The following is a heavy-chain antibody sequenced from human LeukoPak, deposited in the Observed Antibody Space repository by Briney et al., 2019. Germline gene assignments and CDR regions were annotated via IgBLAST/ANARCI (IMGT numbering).Heavy chain of an antibody. Sequence: GRSLRLSCAASGFTFSSYGMHWVRQAPGKGLEWVAVIWYDGSNKYYADSVKGRFTISRDNSKNTLYLQMNSLRAEDTAVYYCARETYTVTMGNWFDPWGQGTLVTVSS. V-gene: IGHV3-33*01. CDR3: ARETYTVTMGNWFDP. CDR2: IWYDGSNK. CDR1: GFTFSSYG. D-gene: IGHD4-17*01. J-gene: IGHJ5*02.